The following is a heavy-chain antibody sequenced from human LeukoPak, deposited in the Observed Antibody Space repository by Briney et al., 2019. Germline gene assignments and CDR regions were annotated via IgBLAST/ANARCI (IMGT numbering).Heavy chain of an antibody. D-gene: IGHD2-15*01. Sequence: GGSLRLSCVTSGFTFNTYAMTWVRQAPGKGLEWVSVISGSGGSTYYADSVKGRFTISRDNSKNTLYLQMNSLRAEDTAVYYCARQLGYCSGGSCPNDYWGQGTLVTVSS. CDR3: ARQLGYCSGGSCPNDY. CDR2: ISGSGGST. CDR1: GFTFNTYA. J-gene: IGHJ4*02. V-gene: IGHV3-23*01.